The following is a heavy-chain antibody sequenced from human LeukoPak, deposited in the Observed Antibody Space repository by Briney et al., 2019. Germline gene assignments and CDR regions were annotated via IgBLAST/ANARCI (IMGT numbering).Heavy chain of an antibody. D-gene: IGHD1-26*01. J-gene: IGHJ4*02. CDR3: VKDLSGTYRLDH. CDR2: ISGSGGRT. V-gene: IGHV3-64D*06. CDR1: GFTFSTHT. Sequence: GGSLRLSCSASGFTFSTHTMHWVRQAPGKGLEYVSSISGSGGRTYYGDSLRGRFPISSDNSRKTLYLHMSSLELEDTAVYYCVKDLSGTYRLDHWGRGTLVTVSS.